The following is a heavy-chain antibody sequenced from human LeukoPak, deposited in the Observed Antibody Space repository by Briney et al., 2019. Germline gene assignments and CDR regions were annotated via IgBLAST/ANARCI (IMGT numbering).Heavy chain of an antibody. CDR2: FDPEDGET. CDR1: GYTLTELS. J-gene: IGHJ4*02. V-gene: IGHV1-24*01. CDR3: AIGLCSSTSCYREIDY. Sequence: ASVNVSCKVSGYTLTELSMHWVRQAPGKGLEWMGGFDPEDGETIYAQKFQGRVTMTEDTSTDTAYMELSSLRSEDTAVYYCAIGLCSSTSCYREIDYWGQGTLVTVSS. D-gene: IGHD2-2*01.